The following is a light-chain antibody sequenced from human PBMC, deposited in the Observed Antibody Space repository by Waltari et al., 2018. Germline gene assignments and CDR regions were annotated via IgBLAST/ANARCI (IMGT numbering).Light chain of an antibody. J-gene: IGLJ3*02. CDR2: GVN. Sequence: QSALTQPPSASGSPGQSVTISCTGTSRDVGPYVSWYQQHPGKAPQLMSYGVNKRPSGVPDRFSGSKSGNTASLTVSGLQADDEADYYCYSSAGSNNWVFGGGTKLTVL. V-gene: IGLV2-8*01. CDR1: SRDVGPY. CDR3: YSSAGSNNWV.